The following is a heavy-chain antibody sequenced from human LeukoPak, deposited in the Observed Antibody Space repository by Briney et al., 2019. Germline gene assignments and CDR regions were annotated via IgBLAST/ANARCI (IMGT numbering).Heavy chain of an antibody. J-gene: IGHJ3*02. V-gene: IGHV4-4*07. Sequence: SETLSLTCTVSGGSISSYYWSWIRQPAGKGLEWIGRIYTSGSTDYNPSLKSRVTMSVDTSKNQFSLKLSSVTAADTAVYYCARDYLMVDAFDIWGQGTMVTVSS. CDR2: IYTSGST. CDR1: GGSISSYY. CDR3: ARDYLMVDAFDI. D-gene: IGHD2-8*01.